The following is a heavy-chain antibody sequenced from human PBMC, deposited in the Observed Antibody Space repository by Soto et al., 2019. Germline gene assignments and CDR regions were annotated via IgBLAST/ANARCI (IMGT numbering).Heavy chain of an antibody. CDR1: GGTFSSYA. D-gene: IGHD3-22*01. J-gene: IGHJ6*02. CDR2: IIPIFGTA. Sequence: SVKVSCKASGGTFSSYAISWVRQAPGQGLEWMGGIIPIFGTANYAQKFQGRVTITADESTSTAYMQLSSLRSEDTAVYYCARGYDSSGYYSKYYYYGMDVWGQGTTVTVSS. CDR3: ARGYDSSGYYSKYYYYGMDV. V-gene: IGHV1-69*13.